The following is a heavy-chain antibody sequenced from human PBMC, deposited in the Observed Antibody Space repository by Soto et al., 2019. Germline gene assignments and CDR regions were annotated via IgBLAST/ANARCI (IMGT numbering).Heavy chain of an antibody. CDR3: ARSSLDTTGSGLYYYYYYMDV. CDR2: IIPILGIA. Sequence: QVQLVQSGAEVKKPGSSVKVSCKASGGTFSSYTISWVRQAPGQGLEWMGRIIPILGIANYAQKFQGRVTITADKSTSTAYMELSSLRSEDTAVYYCARSSLDTTGSGLYYYYYYMDVWGKGTTVTVSS. CDR1: GGTFSSYT. J-gene: IGHJ6*03. D-gene: IGHD1-1*01. V-gene: IGHV1-69*02.